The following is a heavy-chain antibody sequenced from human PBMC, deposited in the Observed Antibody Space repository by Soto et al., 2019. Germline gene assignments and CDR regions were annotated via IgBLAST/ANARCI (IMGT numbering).Heavy chain of an antibody. D-gene: IGHD6-19*01. J-gene: IGHJ4*01. V-gene: IGHV4-38-2*02. CDR2: IYHGGTT. CDR1: VYSISSGSY. Sequence: SEPLSLTCTVSVYSISSGSYWAWIRQPPGKGPEWIASIYHGGTTFYNPSLKSRITISVDTSNNQFSLKLTSVTAADTAVYYCARVHVMVVAGSTFDYWGHGTLVTVSS. CDR3: ARVHVMVVAGSTFDY.